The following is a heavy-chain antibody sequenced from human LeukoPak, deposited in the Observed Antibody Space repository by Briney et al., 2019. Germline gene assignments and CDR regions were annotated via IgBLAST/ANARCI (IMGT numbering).Heavy chain of an antibody. D-gene: IGHD3-10*01. CDR3: ARDYYFGSGSRIGRALGY. Sequence: GGSLRLSCAASGFTFSSYTMHWVRQAPGKGLEWVTIISYDGSIKHYADSVKGRFTISRDNSKNTLYLQMNSLSAEDTAVYYCARDYYFGSGSRIGRALGYWGQGTLVTVSS. CDR2: ISYDGSIK. J-gene: IGHJ4*02. CDR1: GFTFSSYT. V-gene: IGHV3-30-3*01.